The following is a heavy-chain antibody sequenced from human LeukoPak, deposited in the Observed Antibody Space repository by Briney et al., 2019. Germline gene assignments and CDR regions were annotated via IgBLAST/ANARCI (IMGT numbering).Heavy chain of an antibody. D-gene: IGHD3-10*02. CDR2: ISWNSGSI. Sequence: GGSLRLSCAASGFTFDDYAMHWVRHAPGKGLEWVSGISWNSGSIGYADSVKGRFTISRDNAKNSLYLQMNSLRAEDTAVYCCAELGITMIGGVWGKGTTVTISS. J-gene: IGHJ6*04. CDR1: GFTFDDYA. CDR3: AELGITMIGGV. V-gene: IGHV3-9*01.